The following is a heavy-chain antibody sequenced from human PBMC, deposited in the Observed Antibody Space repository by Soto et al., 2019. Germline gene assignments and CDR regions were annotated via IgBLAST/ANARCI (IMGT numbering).Heavy chain of an antibody. CDR2: IYYSGST. CDR3: ARRYGSFLDY. Sequence: SETLSLTCAVSGGSISSGGYSWSWIRQPPGKGLEWIGYIYYSGSTNYNPSLKSRVTISVDTSKNQFSLKLSSVTAADTAVYYCARRYGSFLDYWGQGTLVTVSS. CDR1: GGSISSGGYS. D-gene: IGHD5-18*01. J-gene: IGHJ4*02. V-gene: IGHV4-61*08.